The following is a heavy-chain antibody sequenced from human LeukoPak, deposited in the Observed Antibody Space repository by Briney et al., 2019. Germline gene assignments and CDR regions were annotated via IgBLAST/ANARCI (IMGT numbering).Heavy chain of an antibody. CDR3: AKDTYYGDFTAFDY. D-gene: IGHD4-17*01. CDR1: GFTFDDYA. CDR2: ISWNSGSI. J-gene: IGHJ4*02. Sequence: PGRSLRLSCAASGFTFDDYAMHWVRRAPGKGLEWVSGISWNSGSIGYADSVKGRFTISRDNAKNSLYLQMNSLRAEDTALYYCAKDTYYGDFTAFDYWGQGTLVTVSS. V-gene: IGHV3-9*01.